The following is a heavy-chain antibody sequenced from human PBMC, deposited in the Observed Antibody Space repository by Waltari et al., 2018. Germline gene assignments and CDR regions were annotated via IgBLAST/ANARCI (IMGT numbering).Heavy chain of an antibody. J-gene: IGHJ4*02. CDR2: IYYSGST. CDR3: ARERELEYLDY. D-gene: IGHD1-26*01. V-gene: IGHV4-59*11. CDR1: GGSISSHY. Sequence: QVQLQESGPGLVKPSETLSLTSTVSGGSISSHYWSWIRQPPGKGLEWIGYIYYSGSTNYNPSLKSRVTISVDTSKNQFSLKLSSVTAADTAVYYCARERELEYLDYWGQGTLVTVSS.